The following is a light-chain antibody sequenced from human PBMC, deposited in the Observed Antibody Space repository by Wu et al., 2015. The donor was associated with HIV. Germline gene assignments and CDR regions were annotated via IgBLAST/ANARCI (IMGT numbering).Light chain of an antibody. V-gene: IGKV3-20*01. CDR1: QSVSSSY. Sequence: EIVLTQSPGTLSLSPGERATLSCRASQSVSSSYLAWYQQKPGQAPRLLIYGASSRATGIPDRFSGGGSGTDFTLTISRLEPEDFAVYYCQQYGSSPLTFGQGTKLEIK. CDR2: GAS. CDR3: QQYGSSPLT. J-gene: IGKJ2*01.